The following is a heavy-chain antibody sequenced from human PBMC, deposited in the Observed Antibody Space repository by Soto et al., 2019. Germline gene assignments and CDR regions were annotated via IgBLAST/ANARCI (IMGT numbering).Heavy chain of an antibody. Sequence: VKVSCKASGYTFTSYDINWVRQATGQGLEWMGWMNPNSGNTGYAQKFQGRVTMTRNTSISTAYMELSSLRSEDTAVYYCARVRYYDSSGYSAYYYYGMDVWGQGTTVTVSS. V-gene: IGHV1-8*01. CDR2: MNPNSGNT. CDR1: GYTFTSYD. D-gene: IGHD3-22*01. CDR3: ARVRYYDSSGYSAYYYYGMDV. J-gene: IGHJ6*02.